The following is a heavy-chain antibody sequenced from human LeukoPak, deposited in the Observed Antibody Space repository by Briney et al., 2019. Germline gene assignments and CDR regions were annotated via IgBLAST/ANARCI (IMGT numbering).Heavy chain of an antibody. CDR2: IYRSGSA. J-gene: IGHJ3*01. Sequence: SETLSLTCAVSGYSINTGYYWGWIRQPPGKGLERIGSIYRSGSAYYNPPLESRVTVSVDTSKNHFSLTLTSVTAADTAVYFCARHYLQPGAFDVWGQGTLVTVSS. CDR1: GYSINTGYY. D-gene: IGHD3-10*01. CDR3: ARHYLQPGAFDV. V-gene: IGHV4-38-2*01.